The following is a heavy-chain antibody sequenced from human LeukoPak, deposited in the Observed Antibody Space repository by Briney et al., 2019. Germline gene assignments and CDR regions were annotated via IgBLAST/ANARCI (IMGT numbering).Heavy chain of an antibody. Sequence: ASVKVSCKASGYTFTGYYMHWVRQAPGQGLEWMGWINPNSGGTNYAQKFQGRVTMTRDTSISTAYMELSRLRSDDTAVYYCARVRGYSYGYSGVAFDIWGQGTMVTVSS. CDR3: ARVRGYSYGYSGVAFDI. CDR2: INPNSGGT. CDR1: GYTFTGYY. V-gene: IGHV1-2*02. D-gene: IGHD5-18*01. J-gene: IGHJ3*02.